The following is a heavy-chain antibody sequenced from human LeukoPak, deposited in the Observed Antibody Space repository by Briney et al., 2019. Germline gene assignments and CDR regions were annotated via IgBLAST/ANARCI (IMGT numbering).Heavy chain of an antibody. V-gene: IGHV4-39*01. Sequence: SETLSLTCTVSGGSITSSIHYWGWIRQPPGKGLEWSGHIYYGGNTDFNPSLKSRVTMSVDTSKNQFSLRLSSVTAADTAVYYCGRFRYYYYDSSGYYYFDYWGQGTLVTVSS. CDR3: GRFRYYYYDSSGYYYFDY. J-gene: IGHJ4*02. CDR2: IYYGGNT. D-gene: IGHD3-22*01. CDR1: GGSITSSIHY.